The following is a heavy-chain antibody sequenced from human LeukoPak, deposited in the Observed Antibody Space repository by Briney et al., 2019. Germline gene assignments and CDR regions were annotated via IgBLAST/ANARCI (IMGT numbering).Heavy chain of an antibody. CDR3: SSGGYLSVIDY. CDR1: GFTFSGYW. CDR2: INSDGSGT. D-gene: IGHD3-10*01. Sequence: TGGALRVSCAASGFTFSGYWMHWVRQAPGKGLVWVSRINSDGSGTNYADSVKGRFTISRGNATNTLCLQMNSLRAEDTAVYYCSSGGYLSVIDYWGQGTLVTVSS. J-gene: IGHJ4*02. V-gene: IGHV3-74*01.